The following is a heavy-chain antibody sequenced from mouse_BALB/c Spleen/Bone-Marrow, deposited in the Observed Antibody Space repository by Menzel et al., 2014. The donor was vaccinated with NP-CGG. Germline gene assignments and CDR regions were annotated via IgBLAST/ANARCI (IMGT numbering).Heavy chain of an antibody. J-gene: IGHJ4*01. D-gene: IGHD2-14*01. V-gene: IGHV1-80*01. Sequence: VKLMESGAELVRPGSSVKISCKASGYAFSSYWMNWVKQRPGQGLEWIGQIYPGDGDTNYNGNFKDKATLTVDRSSSTAFMQLSSITSEDSAVYFCARWYRDPHFAMDYWGPGTSATVSS. CDR1: GYAFSSYW. CDR3: ARWYRDPHFAMDY. CDR2: IYPGDGDT.